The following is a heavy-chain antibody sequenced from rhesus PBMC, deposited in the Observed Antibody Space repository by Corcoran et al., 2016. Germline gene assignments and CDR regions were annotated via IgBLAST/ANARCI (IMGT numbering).Heavy chain of an antibody. V-gene: IGHV4-169*02. CDR3: ARDRGYCSSTYCSSGYFDY. CDR2: IFGSGSST. Sequence: QLQLQESGPGLVKPSETLSVTCAVSGGSISSSYWSWIRQAPGKGLEWIGNIFGSGSSTNYHPSLKSRVTLSVDTSKNQLSLKLSSVTTADTAVYYCARDRGYCSSTYCSSGYFDYWGQGVLVTVSS. CDR1: GGSISSSY. J-gene: IGHJ4*01. D-gene: IGHD2-15*01.